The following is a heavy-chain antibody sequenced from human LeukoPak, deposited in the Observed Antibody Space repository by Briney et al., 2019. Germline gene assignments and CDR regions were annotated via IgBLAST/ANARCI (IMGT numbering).Heavy chain of an antibody. CDR2: ISWNSGTI. CDR1: GFTFDDYA. J-gene: IGHJ4*02. D-gene: IGHD2-2*01. V-gene: IGHV3-9*01. CDR3: ARGRYSNTWYVDI. Sequence: PGRSLRLSCAASGFTFDDYAMHWVRQAPGKGLEWVSGISWNSGTIGYPDSVKGRFTISRDNAKNSLYLQMNSLRAEDTALYYCARGRYSNTWYVDIWGQGTLVTVSS.